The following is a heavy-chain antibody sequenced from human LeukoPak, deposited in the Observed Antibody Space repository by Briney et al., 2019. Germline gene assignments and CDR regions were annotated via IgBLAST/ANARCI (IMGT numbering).Heavy chain of an antibody. J-gene: IGHJ4*02. CDR1: GGTFSSYA. V-gene: IGHV1-69*05. D-gene: IGHD4-23*01. CDR3: ASAPDYGGNSDFDY. CDR2: IIPIFGTA. Sequence: ASVKVSCKASGGTFSSYAISWVRQAPGQGLEWMGGIIPIFGTANYAQKFQGRVTITTDESTSTAYMELSSLRSEDTAVYYCASAPDYGGNSDFDYWGQGTLVTVSS.